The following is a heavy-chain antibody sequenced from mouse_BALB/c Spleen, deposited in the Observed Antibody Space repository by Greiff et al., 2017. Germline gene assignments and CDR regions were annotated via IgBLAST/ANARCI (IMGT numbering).Heavy chain of an antibody. J-gene: IGHJ4*01. V-gene: IGHV1-87*01. CDR1: GYTFTSYW. D-gene: IGHD2-2*01. Sequence: VQLVESGAELARPGASVKLSCKASGYTFTSYWMQWVKQRPGQGLEWIGAIYPGDGDTRYTQKFKGKATLTADKSSSTAYMQLSSLASEDSAVYYCAREVYGYDNAMDYWGQGTSVTVSA. CDR3: AREVYGYDNAMDY. CDR2: IYPGDGDT.